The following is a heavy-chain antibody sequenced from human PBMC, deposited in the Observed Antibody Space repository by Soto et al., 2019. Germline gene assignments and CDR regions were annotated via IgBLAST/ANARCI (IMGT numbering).Heavy chain of an antibody. V-gene: IGHV1-18*04. Sequence: QVQLVQSGAEVKKPGASVKVSCKASGYTFTSYGVSWVRQAPGQGLEWMGWISGYNGNTNYAQKLQGRVTMTTDTSTSTAYMELRSLRSEDTAGYYCARAGKYYYGSGSPYYYGMDVWGQGITVTVSS. CDR2: ISGYNGNT. D-gene: IGHD3-10*01. CDR1: GYTFTSYG. J-gene: IGHJ6*02. CDR3: ARAGKYYYGSGSPYYYGMDV.